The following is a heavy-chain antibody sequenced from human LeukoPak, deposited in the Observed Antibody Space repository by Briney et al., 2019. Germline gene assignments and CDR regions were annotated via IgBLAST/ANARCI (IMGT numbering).Heavy chain of an antibody. CDR1: GGTFSSYA. CDR2: VIPIFGTA. CDR3: ARELYCGGDCMYYFDY. D-gene: IGHD2-21*02. J-gene: IGHJ4*02. Sequence: ASVKVSCQASGGTFSSYAISWVRQAPGQGLEWMGGVIPIFGTANYAQKFQGRVTITTDESTSTAYMELSSLGSEDTAVYYCARELYCGGDCMYYFDYWGQGTLVTVSS. V-gene: IGHV1-69*05.